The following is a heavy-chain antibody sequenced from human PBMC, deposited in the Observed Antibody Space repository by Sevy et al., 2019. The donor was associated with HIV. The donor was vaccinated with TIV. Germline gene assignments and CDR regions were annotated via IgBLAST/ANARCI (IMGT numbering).Heavy chain of an antibody. CDR1: GFTFHDYA. CDR3: AKDLGSSSWNYNGMDV. Sequence: GGSLRLSCAASGFTFHDYAMHWVRQPPGKGLEWVSLISWSGGSTYYAHSVKGRFTISRDNSKNSLYLQMNSLITEDTALYYCAKDLGSSSWNYNGMDVWGQGTTVTVSS. V-gene: IGHV3-43D*03. D-gene: IGHD6-6*01. CDR2: ISWSGGST. J-gene: IGHJ6*02.